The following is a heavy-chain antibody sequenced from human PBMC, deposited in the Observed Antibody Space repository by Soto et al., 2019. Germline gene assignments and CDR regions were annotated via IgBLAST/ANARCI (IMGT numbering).Heavy chain of an antibody. CDR3: ARSVVTYKNYFDY. J-gene: IGHJ4*02. V-gene: IGHV3-74*01. CDR1: GFTFSSYG. D-gene: IGHD2-21*02. CDR2: INSDGSST. Sequence: GGSLRLSCAASGFTFSSYGMHGVRQAPGKGLVWVSRINSDGSSTSYADSVKGRFTISRDNAKNTLYLQMNSLRAEDTAVYYCARSVVTYKNYFDYWGQGTLVTVSS.